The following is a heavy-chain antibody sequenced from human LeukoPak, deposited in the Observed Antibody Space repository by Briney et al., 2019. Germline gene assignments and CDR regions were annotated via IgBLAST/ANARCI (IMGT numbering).Heavy chain of an antibody. D-gene: IGHD3-9*01. J-gene: IGHJ6*03. V-gene: IGHV3-48*03. CDR1: GFTFSIYE. CDR2: ISSSGSTI. CDR3: ARGGDILTGYYYYYDYMDV. Sequence: PGGSLRLSCAASGFTFSIYEMNCVRHAPGKGLEWVSCISSSGSTIYYADSVKGRFTISRDNAKNSLYLQMNSLRAEDTAVYYCARGGDILTGYYYYYDYMDVWGKGTTVTISS.